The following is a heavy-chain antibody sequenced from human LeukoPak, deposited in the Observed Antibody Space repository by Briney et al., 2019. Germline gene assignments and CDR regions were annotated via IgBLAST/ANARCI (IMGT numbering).Heavy chain of an antibody. V-gene: IGHV4-38-2*02. J-gene: IGHJ5*02. D-gene: IGHD4-17*01. Sequence: SETLSLTCTVSGSSMSSDYYWSWIRQPPGKGLEWIGEINHSGSTNYNPSLKSRVTISVDTSKNQFSLNLMSVTAADTAVYYCTRDTGTTGEVKFDPWGQGTLVTVSS. CDR1: GSSMSSDYY. CDR2: INHSGST. CDR3: TRDTGTTGEVKFDP.